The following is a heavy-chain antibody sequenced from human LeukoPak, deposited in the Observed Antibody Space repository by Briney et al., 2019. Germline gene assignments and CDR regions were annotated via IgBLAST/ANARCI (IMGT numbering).Heavy chain of an antibody. J-gene: IGHJ6*03. CDR3: ARDDTIFGVVTKDYYYYYMDV. V-gene: IGHV4-4*07. D-gene: IGHD3-3*01. CDR1: GGSISSCY. CDR2: IYTSGST. Sequence: SETLSLTCTVSGGSISSCYWSWIRQPAGKGLEWIGRIYTSGSTNYSPSLKSRVTMSVDTSKNQFSLKLSSVTAADTAVYYCARDDTIFGVVTKDYYYYYMDVWGKGTTVTVSS.